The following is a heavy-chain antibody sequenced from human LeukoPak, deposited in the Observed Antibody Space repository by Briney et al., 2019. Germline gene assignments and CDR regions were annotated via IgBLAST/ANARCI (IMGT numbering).Heavy chain of an antibody. CDR3: ARSLLTIFGVVRATAVMDAFDI. D-gene: IGHD3-3*01. J-gene: IGHJ3*02. CDR2: INPSGGST. V-gene: IGHV1-46*01. CDR1: GYTFTSYY. Sequence: ASVKVSFKASGYTFTSYYMHWVRQAPGQGLEWMGIINPSGGSTSYAQKFQGRVTMTRDTSTGTVYMELSSLRSEDTAVYYCARSLLTIFGVVRATAVMDAFDIWGQGTMVTVSS.